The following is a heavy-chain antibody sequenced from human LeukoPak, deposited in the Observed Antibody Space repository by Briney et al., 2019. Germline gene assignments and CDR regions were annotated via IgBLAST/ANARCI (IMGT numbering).Heavy chain of an antibody. CDR1: GGSISDYY. CDR2: VYYSGST. D-gene: IGHD6-6*01. CDR3: ARGHLVFAY. Sequence: SETLSLTCTVSGGSISDYYWSWIRQPPGKGLEWIGYVYYSGSTSYNPSLKSRVTISVDTSKSQFSLKVSSVTAADTALYYCARGHLVFAYWGQGTLVTVSS. V-gene: IGHV4-59*01. J-gene: IGHJ4*02.